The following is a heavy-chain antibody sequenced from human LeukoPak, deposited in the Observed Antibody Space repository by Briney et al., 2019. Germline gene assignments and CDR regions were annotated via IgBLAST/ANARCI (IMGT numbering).Heavy chain of an antibody. CDR3: ASAAPDY. CDR1: GLTFSSYG. J-gene: IGHJ4*02. V-gene: IGHV3-30*03. Sequence: GGSLRLSCAASGLTFSSYGMHWVRQAPGKGLEWVAVISYDGSNKYYADSVKGRFTISRDNSKSTLYLQMNSLRPEDTAVYYCASAAPDYWGQGTLVTVSS. CDR2: ISYDGSNK. D-gene: IGHD6-25*01.